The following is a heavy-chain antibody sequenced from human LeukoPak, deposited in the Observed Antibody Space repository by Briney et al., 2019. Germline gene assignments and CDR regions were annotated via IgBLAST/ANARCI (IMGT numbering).Heavy chain of an antibody. CDR3: TTDYSLYGSGSYRPHY. V-gene: IGHV3-15*01. Sequence: MAGGSLRLSCAASGFTFSNAWMSWVRQAPGKGLEWVGRIKSKTDGGTTDYAAPVKGRFTISRDDSKNTLYLQMNSLKTEDTAVYYCTTDYSLYGSGSYRPHYWGQGTLVTVSS. CDR2: IKSKTDGGTT. J-gene: IGHJ4*02. D-gene: IGHD3-10*01. CDR1: GFTFSNAW.